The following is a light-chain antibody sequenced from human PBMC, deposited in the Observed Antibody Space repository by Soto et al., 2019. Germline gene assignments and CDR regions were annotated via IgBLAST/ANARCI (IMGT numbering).Light chain of an antibody. J-gene: IGKJ2*01. Sequence: EIVLTQSPGTLSLSPGDRATLSCRASQSVTSSCLAWYQQKPGQAPRLLIYGASSRATGIPDRFSGSGSETDFTLSISRLEPEDFAVYYCQQYGSSPNTFGQGTKLEIK. V-gene: IGKV3-20*01. CDR2: GAS. CDR3: QQYGSSPNT. CDR1: QSVTSSC.